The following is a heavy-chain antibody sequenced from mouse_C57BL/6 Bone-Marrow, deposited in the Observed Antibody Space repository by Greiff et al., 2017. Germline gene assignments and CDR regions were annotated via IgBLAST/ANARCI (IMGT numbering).Heavy chain of an antibody. CDR3: ARREEDGAWFAY. V-gene: IGHV1-4*01. Sequence: QVQLQQSGAELARPGASVKMSCKASGYTFTSYTMHWVKQRPGQGLEWIGYINPSSGYTKYNQKFKDKATLTADKSSSTAYMQLSSLTSEDSAVYDCARREEDGAWFAYGGQGTLVTVSA. J-gene: IGHJ3*01. CDR1: GYTFTSYT. CDR2: INPSSGYT.